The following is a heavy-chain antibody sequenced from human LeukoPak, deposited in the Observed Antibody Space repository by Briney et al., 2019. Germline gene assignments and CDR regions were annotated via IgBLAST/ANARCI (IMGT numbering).Heavy chain of an antibody. CDR2: INHGGST. J-gene: IGHJ4*02. Sequence: SETLSLTCAVSGGSFSGHYWNWIRQPPGKGLEWIGEINHGGSTNYNPSLKSRVTISVDTSQNQFSLRLSSVTAADTAVYYCARGRYVTTRGGAAAGFLDHWGQGTLVTVST. D-gene: IGHD6-13*01. V-gene: IGHV4-34*01. CDR3: ARGRYVTTRGGAAAGFLDH. CDR1: GGSFSGHY.